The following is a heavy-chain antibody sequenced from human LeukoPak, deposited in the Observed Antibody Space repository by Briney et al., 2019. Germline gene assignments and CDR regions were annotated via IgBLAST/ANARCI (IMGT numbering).Heavy chain of an antibody. CDR1: GYTSTGYY. D-gene: IGHD2-2*01. V-gene: IGHV1-2*06. J-gene: IGHJ4*02. CDR2: INPNSGGT. Sequence: ASVKVSCKASGYTSTGYYMHWVRQAPGQGLEWMGRINPNSGGTNYAQKFQGRVTMTRDTSISTAYMELSRLRSDDTAVYYCASSIVVVPAAMGYWGQGTLVTVSS. CDR3: ASSIVVVPAAMGY.